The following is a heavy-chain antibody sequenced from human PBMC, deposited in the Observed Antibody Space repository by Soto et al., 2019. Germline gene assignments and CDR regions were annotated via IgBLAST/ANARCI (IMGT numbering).Heavy chain of an antibody. D-gene: IGHD2-15*01. J-gene: IGHJ5*02. CDR3: ARKPVLEVAGECFDH. CDR2: INPSDSYT. CDR1: GYSFINYW. V-gene: IGHV5-10-1*01. Sequence: PGESLKISCKGSGYSFINYWISWVRHMPGKGLEWMGRINPSDSYTNYSPSFQGHVTISAQRSISTAYLHWSSLKASDTAMYYCARKPVLEVAGECFDHWGQGTMGTVSS.